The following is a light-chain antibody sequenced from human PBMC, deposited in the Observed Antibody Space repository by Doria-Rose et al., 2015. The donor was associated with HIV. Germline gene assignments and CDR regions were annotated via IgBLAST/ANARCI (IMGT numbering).Light chain of an antibody. J-gene: IGKJ3*01. V-gene: IGKV4-1*01. CDR1: QSLLYTSKNY. CDR3: QQYYDTPS. CDR2: WVS. Sequence: EIVMTQSPESLGMSLGERATLNCKSNQSLLYTSKNYLAWYQQKPGQPPKLLIYWVSTRQSGVPARFSGSGSGTDFTLTISSLEAEDVAVYYCQQYYDTPSFGPGTTVDIK.